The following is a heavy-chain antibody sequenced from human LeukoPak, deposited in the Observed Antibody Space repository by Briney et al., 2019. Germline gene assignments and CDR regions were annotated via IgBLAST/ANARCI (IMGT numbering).Heavy chain of an antibody. CDR3: AREGGIVVDKRDLYYMDV. D-gene: IGHD3-22*01. J-gene: IGHJ6*03. CDR2: IKQDGSEK. CDR1: GFTFSSYW. Sequence: PGGSLRLSCAASGFTFSSYWMSWVRQAPGKGLEWVANIKQDGSEKYYVDSVKGRFTISRDNAKNSLYLQMNSLRAEDTAVYYCAREGGIVVDKRDLYYMDVWGKGTTVTVSS. V-gene: IGHV3-7*01.